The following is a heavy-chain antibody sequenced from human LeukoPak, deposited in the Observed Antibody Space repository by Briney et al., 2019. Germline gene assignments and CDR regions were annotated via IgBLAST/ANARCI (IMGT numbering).Heavy chain of an antibody. D-gene: IGHD3-22*01. CDR3: ARAYDYYDSSGPDAFDI. CDR1: GGSINSYH. Sequence: SETLSLTRTVSGGSINSYHWSWIRQPPGKGLEWIGYIYYSGSTNYNPSLKGRVTISVDTSKNQFSLKLSSVTAADTAVYYCARAYDYYDSSGPDAFDIWGQGTMVTVSS. CDR2: IYYSGST. J-gene: IGHJ3*02. V-gene: IGHV4-59*01.